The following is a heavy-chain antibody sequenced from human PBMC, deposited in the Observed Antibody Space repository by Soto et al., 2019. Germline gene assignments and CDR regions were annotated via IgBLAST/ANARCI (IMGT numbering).Heavy chain of an antibody. Sequence: QVQLVQSGAEVKEPGASVKVSCRASGYTFMSHVMHWVRQASGQRLEWMGWVTGGNGDTKYSQNFQDRVTITRDTSATTAYMELSRLTSEDTAVYYCARDSGIRGPSGDLDYWGQGTLVTVSS. CDR3: ARDSGIRGPSGDLDY. D-gene: IGHD1-20*01. CDR2: VTGGNGDT. CDR1: GYTFMSHV. J-gene: IGHJ4*02. V-gene: IGHV1-3*01.